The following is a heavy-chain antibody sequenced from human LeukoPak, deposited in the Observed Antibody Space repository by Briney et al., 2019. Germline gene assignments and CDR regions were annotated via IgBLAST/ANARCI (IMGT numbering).Heavy chain of an antibody. D-gene: IGHD1-26*01. Sequence: SETLSLTCSVSGGSISSSHYHWGWIRQPPGKGLEWIGSIYYSGTTYYNPSLKSRVTISADTSKNQFSLRLSSVTAADTAVYHCARHDSYSGSCLDYWGQGTLVTVSS. V-gene: IGHV4-39*01. CDR3: ARHDSYSGSCLDY. J-gene: IGHJ4*02. CDR2: IYYSGTT. CDR1: GGSISSSHYH.